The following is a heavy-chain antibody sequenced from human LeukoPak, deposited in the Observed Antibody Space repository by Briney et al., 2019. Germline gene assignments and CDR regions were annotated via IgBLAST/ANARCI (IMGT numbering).Heavy chain of an antibody. CDR1: GFTFSSFA. D-gene: IGHD6-25*01. V-gene: IGHV3-48*01. CDR2: IGTSSTTI. J-gene: IGHJ6*03. Sequence: GGSLRLSCAASGFTFSSFAMNWVRRPPGKGLEWVSNIGTSSTTIYYADSVKGRFTISRDNAKNSLYLQMNSLRADDTAVYYCARFAAGGSYYYYMDVWGKGTTVTVSS. CDR3: ARFAAGGSYYYYMDV.